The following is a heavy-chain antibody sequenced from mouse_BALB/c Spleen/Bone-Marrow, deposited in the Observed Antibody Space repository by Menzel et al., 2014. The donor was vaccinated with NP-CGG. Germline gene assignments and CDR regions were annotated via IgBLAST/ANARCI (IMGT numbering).Heavy chain of an antibody. CDR3: ARYNYGSSQFAY. CDR1: GFNIKDTY. Sequence: EVKVEESGAELVEPGASVKLSCTASGFNIKDTYMHWVKQRPEQGLEWIGRIDPANGNTKYDPKFQGKATITADTSSNTAYLQLSSLTSEDTAVYYCARYNYGSSQFAYWGQGTLVTVSA. J-gene: IGHJ3*01. V-gene: IGHV14-3*02. CDR2: IDPANGNT. D-gene: IGHD1-1*01.